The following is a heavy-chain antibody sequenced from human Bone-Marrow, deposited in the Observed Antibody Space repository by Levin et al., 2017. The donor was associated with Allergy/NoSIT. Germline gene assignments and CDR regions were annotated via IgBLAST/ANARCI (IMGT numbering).Heavy chain of an antibody. Sequence: GESLKISCAASGFTFSRYGMHWVRQAPGKGLEIVAAITSNGGSTFYANSVKGRFTISRDSSTNTLYLQMGSLRIEDTAVYYCARTTFNSPDYWGQGTLVTVSS. D-gene: IGHD1-14*01. CDR3: ARTTFNSPDY. J-gene: IGHJ4*02. CDR1: GFTFSRYG. CDR2: ITSNGGST. V-gene: IGHV3-64*01.